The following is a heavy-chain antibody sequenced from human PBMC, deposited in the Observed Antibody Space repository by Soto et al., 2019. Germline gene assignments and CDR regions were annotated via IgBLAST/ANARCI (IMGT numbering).Heavy chain of an antibody. CDR2: IYYSGST. D-gene: IGHD2-2*01. CDR1: GGSISSGGYY. V-gene: IGHV4-31*03. J-gene: IGHJ6*02. CDR3: ARDSSVRVGSPSTQDYYYYGMDV. Sequence: SETLSLTCTVSGGSISSGGYYWSWIRQHPGKGLEWIGYIYYSGSTYYNPSLKSRVTISVDTSKNQFSLKLSSVTAADTAVYYCARDSSVRVGSPSTQDYYYYGMDVWGQGTTVTVSS.